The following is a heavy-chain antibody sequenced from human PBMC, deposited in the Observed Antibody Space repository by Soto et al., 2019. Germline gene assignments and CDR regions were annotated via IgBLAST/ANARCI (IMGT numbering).Heavy chain of an antibody. CDR2: IWYDGSNK. CDR1: GFTFSSYG. Sequence: GGSLRLSCAASGFTFSSYGMHWVRQAPGKGLEWVAVIWYDGSNKYYADSVKGRFTISRDNSKNTLYLQMNSLRAEDTAVYYCASSYCSGGSCYPGTEAFDIWGQGTMVTVSS. J-gene: IGHJ3*02. D-gene: IGHD2-15*01. CDR3: ASSYCSGGSCYPGTEAFDI. V-gene: IGHV3-33*01.